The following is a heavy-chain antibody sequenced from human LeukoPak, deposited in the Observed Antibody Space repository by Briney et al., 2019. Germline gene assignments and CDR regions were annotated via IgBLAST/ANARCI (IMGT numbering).Heavy chain of an antibody. CDR2: ISGSGGST. CDR3: ARSRSIGY. D-gene: IGHD6-13*01. CDR1: GFTFSSYA. Sequence: GGSLRLSCAASGFTFSSYAMSWVRQAPGKGLEWVSAISGSGGSTYYADSVKGRFAISRDNAKNSLYLQMNSLRAEDTAVYYCARSRSIGYWGQGTLVTVSS. V-gene: IGHV3-23*01. J-gene: IGHJ4*02.